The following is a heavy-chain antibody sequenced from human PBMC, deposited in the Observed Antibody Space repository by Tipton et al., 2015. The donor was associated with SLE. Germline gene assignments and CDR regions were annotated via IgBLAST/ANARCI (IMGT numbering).Heavy chain of an antibody. V-gene: IGHV4-38-2*02. CDR2: IYHSGST. CDR3: ARGGGAAGTGVDY. CDR1: GYSISSGYY. D-gene: IGHD6-13*01. Sequence: TLSLTCTVSGYSISSGYYWGWIRQPPGKGLEWIGSIYHSGSTYYNPSLKSRVTISVDKSKNQFSPKLSSVTAADTAVYYCARGGGAAGTGVDYWGQGTLVSVSS. J-gene: IGHJ4*02.